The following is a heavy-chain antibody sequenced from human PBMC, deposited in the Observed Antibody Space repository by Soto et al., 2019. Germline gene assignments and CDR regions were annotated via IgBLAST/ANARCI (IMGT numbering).Heavy chain of an antibody. J-gene: IGHJ6*02. CDR1: GFTFSSYG. V-gene: IGHV3-30*18. D-gene: IGHD6-25*01. Sequence: EGSLRLSCAASGFTFSSYGMHWVRQAPGKGLEWVAVISYDGSNKYYADSVKGRFTISRDNSKNTLYLQMNSLRVEDTAVYYCAKDLLRPGRAYGMDVWGQGTTVTVS. CDR3: AKDLLRPGRAYGMDV. CDR2: ISYDGSNK.